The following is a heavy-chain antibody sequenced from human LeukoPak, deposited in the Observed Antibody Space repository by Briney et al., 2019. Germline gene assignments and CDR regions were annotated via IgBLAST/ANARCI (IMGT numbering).Heavy chain of an antibody. D-gene: IGHD1-26*01. J-gene: IGHJ4*02. CDR1: GFTFSSYA. V-gene: IGHV3-23*01. CDR2: ISGSGGST. Sequence: AGGSLRLSCAASGFTFSSYAMSWVRQAPGKGLEWVSAISGSGGSTYYADSVKGRFTISRDNSKNTLYLQMNSLRAEDTAVYYCARVRDRTPEWELLATSLDYWGQGTLVTVSS. CDR3: ARVRDRTPEWELLATSLDY.